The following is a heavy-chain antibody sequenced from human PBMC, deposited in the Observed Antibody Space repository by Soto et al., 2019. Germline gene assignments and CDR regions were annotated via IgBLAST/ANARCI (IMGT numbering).Heavy chain of an antibody. CDR3: ARREGTGWGY. Sequence: PGESLKISCRGSGYIFNGYWIGWVRQLPGKGLEWMGVIYPGDSETIYSPSFRGQVIISADKSIRTAYLQWTSLKASDTGMNYCARREGTGWGYWGQGTQVTVSS. CDR2: IYPGDSET. V-gene: IGHV5-51*01. CDR1: GYIFNGYW. J-gene: IGHJ4*02. D-gene: IGHD6-19*01.